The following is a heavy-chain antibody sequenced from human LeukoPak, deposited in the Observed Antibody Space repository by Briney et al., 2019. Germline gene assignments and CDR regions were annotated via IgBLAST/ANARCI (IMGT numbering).Heavy chain of an antibody. CDR3: ARDGGDIVVVPAAKDDYYYGMDV. D-gene: IGHD2-2*01. CDR2: ISYDGSNK. V-gene: IGHV3-30*04. Sequence: GRSLRLSCAASGFTFSSYAMHWVRQARGKGLEWVAVISYDGSNKYYADSVRGRFTISRDNSKNTLYLQMNSLRAEDTAVYYCARDGGDIVVVPAAKDDYYYGMDVWGQGTTVTVSS. CDR1: GFTFSSYA. J-gene: IGHJ6*02.